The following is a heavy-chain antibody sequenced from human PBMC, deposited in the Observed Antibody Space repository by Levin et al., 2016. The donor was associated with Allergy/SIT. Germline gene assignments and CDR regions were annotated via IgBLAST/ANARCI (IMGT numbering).Heavy chain of an antibody. CDR2: INHSGST. D-gene: IGHD6-19*01. V-gene: IGHV4-34*01. J-gene: IGHJ3*02. CDR1: GGSFSGYY. CDR3: ARGTAVAGPDDAFDI. Sequence: SETLSLTCAVYGGSFSGYYWSWIRQPPGKGLEWIGEINHSGSTNYNPSLKSRVTISVDTSKNQFSLKLSSVTAADTAMYYCARGTAVAGPDDAFDIWGQGTMVTVSS.